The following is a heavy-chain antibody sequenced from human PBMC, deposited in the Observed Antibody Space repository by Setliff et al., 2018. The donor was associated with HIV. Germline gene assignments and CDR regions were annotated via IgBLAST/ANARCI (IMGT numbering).Heavy chain of an antibody. CDR2: IYHSGST. CDR1: GGSITSSNW. Sequence: SETLSLTCAVSGGSITSSNWWSWVRQPPGKGLEWIGEIYHSGSTNYNPPLKSRLTISVDKSNNQFSLRLSSVTAADTAVYYCARDYKGDGYSAYDAYYFDSRGQGTLVTVSS. CDR3: ARDYKGDGYSAYDAYYFDS. V-gene: IGHV4-4*02. J-gene: IGHJ4*02. D-gene: IGHD5-12*01.